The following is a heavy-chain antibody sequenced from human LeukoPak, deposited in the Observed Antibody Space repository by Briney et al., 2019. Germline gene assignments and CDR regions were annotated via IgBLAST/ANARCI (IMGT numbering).Heavy chain of an antibody. CDR1: GYTFTSYD. V-gene: IGHV1-8*01. CDR2: MNPNSGNT. D-gene: IGHD3-9*01. CDR3: ARGPGGILTGYFGVYYYYGMDV. J-gene: IGHJ6*02. Sequence: ASVKVSCKASGYTFTSYDINWVRQATGQGLEWMGWMNPNSGNTGYAQKFQGRVTMTRNTSISTAYMELSSLRPEDTAVYYCARGPGGILTGYFGVYYYYGMDVWGQGTTVTVSS.